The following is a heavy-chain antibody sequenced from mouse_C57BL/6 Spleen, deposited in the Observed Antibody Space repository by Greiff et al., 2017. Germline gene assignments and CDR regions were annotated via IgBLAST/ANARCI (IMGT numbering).Heavy chain of an antibody. CDR1: GYSITSGYY. V-gene: IGHV3-6*01. CDR3: ARKGFIYYDYDEGYYFDY. Sequence: EVKLKESGPGLVKPSQSLSLTCSVTGYSITSGYYWNWIRQFPGNKLEWMGYISYDGSNNYNPSLKNRISITRDTSKNQFFLKLNSVTTEDTATYYCARKGFIYYDYDEGYYFDYWGQGTTLTVSS. J-gene: IGHJ2*01. D-gene: IGHD2-4*01. CDR2: ISYDGSN.